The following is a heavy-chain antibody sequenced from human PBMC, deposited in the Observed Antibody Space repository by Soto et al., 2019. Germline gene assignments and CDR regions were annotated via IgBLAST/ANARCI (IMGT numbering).Heavy chain of an antibody. Sequence: QVQLQESGPGLVKPSETLSLTCTVSGGSISSYYWSWIRQPPGKGLEWIGYIYYSGSTNYNPSLKSRVTISVATSKIKFSLKLSSVTAADTAVYYCARRWGYAFDIWGQGTMVTVSS. CDR3: ARRWGYAFDI. V-gene: IGHV4-59*08. CDR2: IYYSGST. D-gene: IGHD1-26*01. CDR1: GGSISSYY. J-gene: IGHJ3*02.